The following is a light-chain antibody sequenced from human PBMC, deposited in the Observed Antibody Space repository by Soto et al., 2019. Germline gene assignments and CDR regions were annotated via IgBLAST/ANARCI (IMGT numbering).Light chain of an antibody. J-gene: IGKJ1*01. CDR3: QQYSSSNRT. CDR1: QSVSSC. CDR2: DAS. Sequence: EIVLTQSPSTLSLSPGERATITCRASQSVSSCLAWYQQKPGQAPKLLIYDASSWATGIPARFSGSGSGTDFTLTISSLEPEDFAVYYCQQYSSSNRTFGQGTKVDTK. V-gene: IGKV3-11*01.